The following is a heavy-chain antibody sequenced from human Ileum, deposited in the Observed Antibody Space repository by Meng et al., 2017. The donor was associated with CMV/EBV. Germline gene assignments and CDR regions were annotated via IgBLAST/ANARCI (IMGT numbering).Heavy chain of an antibody. Sequence: ASVTVSCKASGYSFINYDLYWVRQTTGQGLEYMGWLTPKTSRTGYAQNFQGRVTITRNTSISTAYMELSSLTSDDTAVYYCARGYALDYWGQGTLVTVSS. CDR2: LTPKTSRT. CDR1: GYSFINYD. V-gene: IGHV1-8*03. D-gene: IGHD2-8*01. J-gene: IGHJ4*02. CDR3: ARGYALDY.